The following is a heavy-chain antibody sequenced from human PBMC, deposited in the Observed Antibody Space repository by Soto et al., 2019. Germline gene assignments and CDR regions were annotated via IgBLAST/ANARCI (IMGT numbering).Heavy chain of an antibody. CDR3: AKESARDSSGPDFDY. CDR2: ISWNSGSI. D-gene: IGHD3-22*01. J-gene: IGHJ4*02. Sequence: PGGSLRLSCAASGFTFYDYAMHWVRQAPGKGLEWVSGISWNSGSIGYADSVKGRFTISRDNAKNSLYLQMNSLRAEDTALYYCAKESARDSSGPDFDYWGQGTLVTVSS. V-gene: IGHV3-9*01. CDR1: GFTFYDYA.